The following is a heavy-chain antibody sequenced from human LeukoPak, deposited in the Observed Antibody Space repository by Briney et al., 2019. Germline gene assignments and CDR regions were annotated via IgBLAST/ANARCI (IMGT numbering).Heavy chain of an antibody. CDR2: IIPIFGTA. J-gene: IGHJ4*02. D-gene: IGHD3-22*01. V-gene: IGHV1-69*13. CDR1: GYNFTSYA. CDR3: ARVYLKRDYYDSSAYFSFDY. Sequence: SVKVSFKASGYNFTSYAMHWVRQAPGQGLEWMGGIIPIFGTANYAQKFQGRITITADDSTSTAYMELSSLRSEDTAVYYCARVYLKRDYYDSSAYFSFDYWGQGTLVTVSS.